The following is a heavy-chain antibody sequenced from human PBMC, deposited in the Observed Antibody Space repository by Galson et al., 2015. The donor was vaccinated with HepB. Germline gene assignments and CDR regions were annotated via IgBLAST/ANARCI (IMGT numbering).Heavy chain of an antibody. J-gene: IGHJ5*02. V-gene: IGHV3-11*06. Sequence: SLRLSCAASGITFKDYYMSWMRQAPGKGLEWVSRIGSSGDYTTYADSVKGRFTISRGNAKKSLYLQMNNLRAEDTAVYYCARDYYGSGSYGRFDPWGQGTLVTVSS. CDR2: IGSSGDYT. CDR3: ARDYYGSGSYGRFDP. D-gene: IGHD3-10*01. CDR1: GITFKDYY.